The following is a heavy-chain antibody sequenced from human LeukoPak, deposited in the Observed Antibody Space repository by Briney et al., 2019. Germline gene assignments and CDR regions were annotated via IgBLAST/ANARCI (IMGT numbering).Heavy chain of an antibody. CDR2: MNPNSGNT. CDR3: ARGDIVLSWFDP. V-gene: IGHV1-8*01. Sequence: ASVKVSCKASGYTFTSYDISWVRQATGQGLEWMGWMNPNSGNTGYAQKFQGRVTMTRNTSISTAYMELSSLRSEDTAVYYCARGDIVLSWFDPWGQGTLVTVSS. D-gene: IGHD2-8*01. J-gene: IGHJ5*02. CDR1: GYTFTSYD.